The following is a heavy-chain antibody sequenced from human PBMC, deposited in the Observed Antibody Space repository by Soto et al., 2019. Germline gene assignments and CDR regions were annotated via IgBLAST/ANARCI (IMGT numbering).Heavy chain of an antibody. CDR1: GFTFSSYG. Sequence: QVQLVESGGGVVQPGRSLRLSCAASGFTFSSYGMHWVRQAPGKGLEWVAVIWYDGSNKYYADSVKGRFTISRDNSKNTLYLQMNSLRAEDTAVYYCARDRTRAAHFPWFDPWGQGTLVTVSS. V-gene: IGHV3-33*01. CDR3: ARDRTRAAHFPWFDP. CDR2: IWYDGSNK. J-gene: IGHJ5*02. D-gene: IGHD6-6*01.